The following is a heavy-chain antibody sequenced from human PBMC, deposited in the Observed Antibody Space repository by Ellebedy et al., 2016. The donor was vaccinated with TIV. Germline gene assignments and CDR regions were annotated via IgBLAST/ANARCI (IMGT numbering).Heavy chain of an antibody. CDR1: GYFISDGYY. CDR2: GYHSGST. CDR3: ARDGTVLVPAADMDF. D-gene: IGHD2-2*01. Sequence: SETLSLTCTVSGYFISDGYYWGWIRQPPGKGLEWIGSGYHSGSTFYNPSLKSRVSISVDTTKNQFSLRLASVTAAATAVYYCARDGTVLVPAADMDFWGKGTTVTVSS. V-gene: IGHV4-38-2*02. J-gene: IGHJ6*03.